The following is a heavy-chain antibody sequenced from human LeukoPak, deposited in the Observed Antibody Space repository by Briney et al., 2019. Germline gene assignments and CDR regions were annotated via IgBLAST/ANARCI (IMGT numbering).Heavy chain of an antibody. D-gene: IGHD1-1*01. V-gene: IGHV4-34*01. CDR1: GGSFSGYY. Sequence: PSETLSLTCAVYGGSFSGYYWSWIRQPPGKGLEWTGEINHSGSTNYNPSLKSRVTISVDTSKNQFSLKLSSVTAADTAVYYCARGTRSRAYMDVWGKGTTVTVSS. CDR3: ARGTRSRAYMDV. CDR2: INHSGST. J-gene: IGHJ6*03.